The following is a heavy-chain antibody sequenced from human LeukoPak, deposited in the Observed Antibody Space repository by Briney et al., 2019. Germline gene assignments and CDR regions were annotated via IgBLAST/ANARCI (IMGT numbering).Heavy chain of an antibody. Sequence: ASVKVSCKASGFALYNYNIVWLRQAPGQGLEWVGWITAFNGNTNCAQKVQGRVTMTTDTSTSTSYMELRNLRSDDTAVYYCARNSYGYKFSMDVWGKGTTLTISS. D-gene: IGHD5-18*01. J-gene: IGHJ6*03. CDR3: ARNSYGYKFSMDV. CDR2: ITAFNGNT. V-gene: IGHV1-18*04. CDR1: GFALYNYN.